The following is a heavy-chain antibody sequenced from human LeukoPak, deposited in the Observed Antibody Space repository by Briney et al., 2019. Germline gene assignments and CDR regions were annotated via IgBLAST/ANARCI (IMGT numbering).Heavy chain of an antibody. Sequence: QPGRSLRLSCAASGFTFSSYAMHWVRQAPGKGLEWVAVISYDGSNKYYADSVKGRFTIYRDSSKNTLYLQMNSLRTEDTAVYYCARDESWNSAFDIWGQGTMVTVSS. CDR3: ARDESWNSAFDI. J-gene: IGHJ3*02. D-gene: IGHD1-7*01. CDR1: GFTFSSYA. V-gene: IGHV3-30-3*01. CDR2: ISYDGSNK.